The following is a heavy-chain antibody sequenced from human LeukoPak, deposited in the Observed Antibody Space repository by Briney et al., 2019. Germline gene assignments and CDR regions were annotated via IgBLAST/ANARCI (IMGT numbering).Heavy chain of an antibody. V-gene: IGHV4-61*02. CDR3: ARLLTT. D-gene: IGHD3-9*01. CDR1: GNSISSGDNY. Sequence: PSQTLSLTCTVSGNSISSGDNYWSWIRQPAGKGLEWIGRIYTSGSTNYNPSLKSRVTISVDTSKNQFSLKLSSVTAADTAVYYCARLLTTWGQGTLVTVSS. CDR2: IYTSGST. J-gene: IGHJ4*02.